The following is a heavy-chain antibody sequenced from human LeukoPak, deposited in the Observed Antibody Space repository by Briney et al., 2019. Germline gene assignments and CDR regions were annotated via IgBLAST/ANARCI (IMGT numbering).Heavy chain of an antibody. CDR2: IYYSGST. D-gene: IGHD5-18*01. V-gene: IGHV4-31*03. J-gene: IGHJ4*02. CDR1: GGSISSGGYY. CDR3: ARVFSDGSYGYVRRSFDY. Sequence: SQTLSLTCTVSGGSISSGGYYWSWIRQHPGKGLEWIGYIYYSGSTYYNPSLKSRVTISVDTSKNQFSLKLSSVTAADTAVYYCARVFSDGSYGYVRRSFDYWGQGTLVTVSS.